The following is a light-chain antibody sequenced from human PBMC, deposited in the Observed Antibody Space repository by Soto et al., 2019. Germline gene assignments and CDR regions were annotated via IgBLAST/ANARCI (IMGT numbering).Light chain of an antibody. CDR2: VAS. CDR1: QSVGTY. Sequence: DIQMTQSPSSLSASVGDRVTITCRASQSVGTYLSWYQQKEGKAPKLLINVASTLQSGVPSRFSGSGFGTDFTLASSSLQPEDFATYYCQQSSSTPQTFGGGTGVEIK. V-gene: IGKV1-39*01. CDR3: QQSSSTPQT. J-gene: IGKJ4*01.